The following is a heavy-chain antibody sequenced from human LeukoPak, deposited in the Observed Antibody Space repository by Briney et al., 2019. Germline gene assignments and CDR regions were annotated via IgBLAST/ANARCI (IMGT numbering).Heavy chain of an antibody. J-gene: IGHJ4*02. V-gene: IGHV3-30*02. CDR3: VQGYKSPGQ. CDR2: ISYDGSKK. Sequence: GGSLRLSCAASGFIFSISDMHWVRQAPGKGLQWVAFISYDGSKKHCADSVQGRCTISRDNSKNTLSLQMNSLRAEDTAVYYCVQGYKSPGQWGQGTLVTVSS. D-gene: IGHD1-1*01. CDR1: GFIFSISD.